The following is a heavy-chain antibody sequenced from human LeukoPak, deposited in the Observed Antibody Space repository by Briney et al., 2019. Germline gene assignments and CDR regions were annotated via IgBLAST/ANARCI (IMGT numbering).Heavy chain of an antibody. CDR3: YSTLVMVAATAAFDI. CDR2: ISGSGGST. J-gene: IGHJ3*02. Sequence: GGSLRLSCAASGFTFSSYAMSWVRQAPGKGLEWVSAISGSGGSTYYADSVKGRFTISRDNSKNTLYLQMNSLRAEDTAVYYCYSTLVMVAATAAFDIWGQGTMVTVSS. V-gene: IGHV3-23*01. D-gene: IGHD2-15*01. CDR1: GFTFSSYA.